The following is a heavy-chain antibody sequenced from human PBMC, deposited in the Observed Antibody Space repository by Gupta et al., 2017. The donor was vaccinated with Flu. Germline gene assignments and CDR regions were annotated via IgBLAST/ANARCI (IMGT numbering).Heavy chain of an antibody. Sequence: TFSSYGMSWVRQAPGKGLEWVSSISGSGGDTYYADSVKGRFTISRDNSKSTLYLQMNSLRAEDTAVFYCARGPFYFEFWDRGILVTVSS. CDR1: TFSSYG. CDR2: ISGSGGDT. CDR3: ARGPFYFEF. V-gene: IGHV3-23*01. J-gene: IGHJ4*02.